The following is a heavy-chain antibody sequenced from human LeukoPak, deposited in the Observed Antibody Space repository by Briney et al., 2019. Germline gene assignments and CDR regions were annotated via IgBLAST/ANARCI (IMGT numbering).Heavy chain of an antibody. Sequence: GGSLRLSCAASGFSFSTYNMNWVRQAPGKGLEWVSSISSSSSYIYYADSVKGRFTISRDNAKNSLYLQMNSLRAEDTAVYYCARDKAGTTPYYYYSMDVWGKGTTVTVSS. CDR1: GFSFSTYN. CDR2: ISSSSSYI. J-gene: IGHJ6*03. CDR3: ARDKAGTTPYYYYSMDV. D-gene: IGHD1-14*01. V-gene: IGHV3-21*01.